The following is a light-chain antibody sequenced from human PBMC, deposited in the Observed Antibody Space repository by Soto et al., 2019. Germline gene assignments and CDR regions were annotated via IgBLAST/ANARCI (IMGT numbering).Light chain of an antibody. V-gene: IGLV1-47*02. CDR3: ATWDDRMSGRV. Sequence: QSVLTQSPSTSGTPGQRVTISCSGNTANIGKNYVYWYQQFPGAAPQLLIYGANRRPSWVPDRFSVSKSDTSASLAISGLRSEDEAIYYCATWDDRMSGRVFGGGTQLTVL. CDR1: TANIGKNY. J-gene: IGLJ3*02. CDR2: GAN.